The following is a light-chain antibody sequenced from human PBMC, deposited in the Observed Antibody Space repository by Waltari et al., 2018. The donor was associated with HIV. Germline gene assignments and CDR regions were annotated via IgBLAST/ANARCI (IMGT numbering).Light chain of an antibody. CDR3: AAWDDSLIGPV. J-gene: IGLJ3*02. V-gene: IGLV1-44*01. Sequence: QSVLTQPPSASGTPGQRVTISCSGSSSTIGSNTVNWYQQLPGTAPKLLIYSNQQRPSGVPDRLSGSKSGTSASLAISGLQSEDEANYYCAAWDDSLIGPVFGGGTKLTVL. CDR2: SNQ. CDR1: SSTIGSNT.